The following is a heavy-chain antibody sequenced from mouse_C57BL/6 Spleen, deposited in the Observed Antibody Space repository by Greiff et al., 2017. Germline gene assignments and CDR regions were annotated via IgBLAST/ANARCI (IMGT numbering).Heavy chain of an antibody. V-gene: IGHV1-37*01. CDR1: GYSFTGYF. Sequence: EVKLMESGPERVKPGASVKISCKASGYSFTGYFMNWVKQSHGKSLEWIGRINPYNGDTFYNQKFKGKATLTVDKSSSTAHMELLSLTSEDFAVYYCARGTYYSNLYAMDYWGQGTSVTVSS. CDR2: INPYNGDT. J-gene: IGHJ4*01. CDR3: ARGTYYSNLYAMDY. D-gene: IGHD2-5*01.